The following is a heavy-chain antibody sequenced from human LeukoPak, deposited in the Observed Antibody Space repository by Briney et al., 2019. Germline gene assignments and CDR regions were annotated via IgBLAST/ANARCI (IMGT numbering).Heavy chain of an antibody. D-gene: IGHD3-16*02. CDR1: GGTFSSYA. CDR2: IIPIFGTA. V-gene: IGHV1-69*13. CDR3: ARVLLRFGELSLPNWFDP. Sequence: SVKVSCKASGGTFSSYAISWVRQAPGQGLEWMGGIIPIFGTANYAQKFQGRVTITADESTSTAYMELSSLRSEDTAVYYCARVLLRFGELSLPNWFDPWGQGTLVTVSS. J-gene: IGHJ5*02.